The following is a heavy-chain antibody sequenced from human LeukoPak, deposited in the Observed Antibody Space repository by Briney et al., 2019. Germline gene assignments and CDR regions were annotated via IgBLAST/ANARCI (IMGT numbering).Heavy chain of an antibody. CDR2: IYYSGST. D-gene: IGHD3-10*01. CDR1: GGSISSGDYY. CDR3: ARGRISRYYYGSGSLAFRHAFDI. J-gene: IGHJ3*02. V-gene: IGHV4-30-4*02. Sequence: SETLSLTCTVSGGSISSGDYYWSWIRQPPGKGLEWIGYIYYSGSTYYNPSLKSRVTISVDTSKNQFSLKLSSATAADTAVYYCARGRISRYYYGSGSLAFRHAFDIWGQGTMVTVSS.